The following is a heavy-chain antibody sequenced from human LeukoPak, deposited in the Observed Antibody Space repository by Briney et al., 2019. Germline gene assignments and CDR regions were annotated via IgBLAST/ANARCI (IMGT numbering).Heavy chain of an antibody. J-gene: IGHJ4*02. V-gene: IGHV4-34*01. CDR1: GGSFSSYY. CDR2: INHSGST. D-gene: IGHD1-1*01. Sequence: XETLSLTCAVYGGSFSSYYWSWVRQPPGKGLEWIGEINHSGSTNYNPSLKSRVTISVDTSKKQCSLKLSSVTAADTAVYYCARGRKLPALDFDYWGQGTLVTVSS. CDR3: ARGRKLPALDFDY.